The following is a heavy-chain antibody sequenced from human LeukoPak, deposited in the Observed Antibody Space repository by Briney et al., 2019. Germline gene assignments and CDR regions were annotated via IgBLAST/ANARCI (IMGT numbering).Heavy chain of an antibody. D-gene: IGHD3-9*01. V-gene: IGHV4-34*01. J-gene: IGHJ4*02. CDR3: ARGERYFDWYYFDY. CDR1: GGSISSYY. CDR2: INHSGST. Sequence: PSETLSLTCTVSGGSISSYYWSWIRQPPGKGLEWIGEINHSGSTNYNPSLKSRVTISVDTSKNQFSLKLSSVTAADTAVYYCARGERYFDWYYFDYWGQGTLVTVSS.